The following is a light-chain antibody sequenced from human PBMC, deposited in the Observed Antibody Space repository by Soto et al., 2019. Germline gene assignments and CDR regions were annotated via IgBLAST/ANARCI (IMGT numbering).Light chain of an antibody. Sequence: DIQITQSPSSLSASVGDRVTITCRASQSISTYLNWYQQKPGKAPKLLIYGASSLQSGVPSRFSGSGSGTDFTLTISSLQPEDFATYYCQHSYNTPRTFGQGTKVDIK. CDR2: GAS. CDR1: QSISTY. J-gene: IGKJ1*01. V-gene: IGKV1-39*01. CDR3: QHSYNTPRT.